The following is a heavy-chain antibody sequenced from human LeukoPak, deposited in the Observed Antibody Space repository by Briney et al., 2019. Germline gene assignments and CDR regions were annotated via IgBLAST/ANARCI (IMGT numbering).Heavy chain of an antibody. V-gene: IGHV4-39*02. CDR2: IYYSGST. D-gene: IGHD2-2*01. Sequence: PSETLSLTCTVSGGSISSSSYYWGWIRQPPGKGLEWIGSIYYSGSTNYNPSLKSRVTISVDTSKNHFSLKLSSVTAADTAVYYCARRSSNLVPAATSEYFDYWGQGTLVTVSS. CDR3: ARRSSNLVPAATSEYFDY. J-gene: IGHJ4*02. CDR1: GGSISSSSYY.